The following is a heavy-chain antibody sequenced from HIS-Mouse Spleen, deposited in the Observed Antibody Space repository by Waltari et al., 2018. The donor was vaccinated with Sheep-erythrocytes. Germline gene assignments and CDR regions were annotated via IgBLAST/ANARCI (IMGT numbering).Heavy chain of an antibody. V-gene: IGHV1-69*04. CDR3: AQTGATTPHFDY. CDR2: VIPILGIA. D-gene: IGHD1-26*01. Sequence: QVQLVQSGAEVKKPGYSVKVSCKASGGTFSSYAISWVRQAPGQGLEWMGRVIPILGIANYAQKFQGRVTITADKSTSTAYMELSSLRSEDTAVYYCAQTGATTPHFDYWGQETLVTVSS. J-gene: IGHJ4*02. CDR1: GGTFSSYA.